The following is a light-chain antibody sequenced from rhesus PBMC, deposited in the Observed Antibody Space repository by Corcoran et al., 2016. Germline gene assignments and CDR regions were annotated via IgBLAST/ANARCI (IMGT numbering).Light chain of an antibody. CDR3: QQGYSTPPT. CDR2: YAN. V-gene: IGKV1-32*03. Sequence: DIQMSQSPSSLSASVGDRVTITCRASQGISSYLNWYQQKPGKAPKLLIYYANSLASGVPSMFSGSGSGTEYTRTISSLQPEDFATYYCQQGYSTPPTFGQGTKVEIK. J-gene: IGKJ1*01. CDR1: QGISSY.